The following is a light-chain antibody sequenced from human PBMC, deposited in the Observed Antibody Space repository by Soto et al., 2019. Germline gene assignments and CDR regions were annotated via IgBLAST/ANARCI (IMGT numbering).Light chain of an antibody. CDR2: AAS. CDR3: QQSYSTPWT. J-gene: IGKJ1*01. Sequence: DIQLAQSPSSLSASVGDRVTITCRASQSISSSLNWYQQTPGKAPNLLIYAASSLQSGVPSRFSGSASGTDFTLTISSLKPEDFATYYCQQSYSTPWTFGQGTKVDFK. CDR1: QSISSS. V-gene: IGKV1-39*01.